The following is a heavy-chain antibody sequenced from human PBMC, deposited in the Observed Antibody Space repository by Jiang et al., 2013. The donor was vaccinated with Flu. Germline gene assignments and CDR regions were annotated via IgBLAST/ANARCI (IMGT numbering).Heavy chain of an antibody. CDR2: IRFDGTKK. D-gene: IGHD1-26*01. J-gene: IGHJ2*01. CDR3: AKGVNSGSYRYWYFDL. CDR1: GFTFSAFG. Sequence: GGVVQPGKSLRLSCAASGFTFSAFGMHWVRQAPGKGLEWVAFIRFDGTKKYYADPVKGRFTISRDNSKLYLQMNSLRAEDTAVYYCAKGVNSGSYRYWYFDLWGRGTLVTVSS. V-gene: IGHV3-30*02.